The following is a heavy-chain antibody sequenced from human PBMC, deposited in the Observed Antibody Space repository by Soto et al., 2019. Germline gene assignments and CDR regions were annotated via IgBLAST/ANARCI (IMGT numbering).Heavy chain of an antibody. J-gene: IGHJ4*02. CDR1: GFTFGTSA. CDR3: VTGGTTSGFQY. Sequence: PGGSLRLSCAASGFTFGTSAMTWVRQAPGKGLDYVSTITYSGGTTYYAGSVKGRFTVSRDNAMNTLYLQMNSLRGEDSAIYYCVTGGTTSGFQYWGQGTLVTVSS. V-gene: IGHV3-23*01. D-gene: IGHD3-16*01. CDR2: ITYSGGTT.